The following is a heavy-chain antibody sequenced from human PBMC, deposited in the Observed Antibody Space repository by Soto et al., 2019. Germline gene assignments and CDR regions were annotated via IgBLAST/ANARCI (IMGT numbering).Heavy chain of an antibody. CDR3: ATERGEDAFDI. CDR2: MNPNSGNT. V-gene: IGHV1-8*01. Sequence: QEQLVQSGAEVKKPGASVKVSCKASGYTFSSYDITWVRQATGQGLEWMGWMNPNSGNTGYAQKFQGRLTMTRNTSIGTAYMQLSSLRSEDTAVYYCATERGEDAFDIWGQGTMVTVSS. CDR1: GYTFSSYD. J-gene: IGHJ3*02. D-gene: IGHD3-16*01.